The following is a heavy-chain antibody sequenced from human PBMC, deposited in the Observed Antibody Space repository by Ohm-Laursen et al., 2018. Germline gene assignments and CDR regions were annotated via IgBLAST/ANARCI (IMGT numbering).Heavy chain of an antibody. D-gene: IGHD6-13*01. Sequence: SLRLSCAASGFTFTDHWMSWVRQAPGKGLEWVANIKEDGSEKYYLDSVKGRFTISRDNAKNSLYLQMSSLRAEDTAVYYCVRDGGSWLYWGQGTLATVSS. CDR3: VRDGGSWLY. CDR2: IKEDGSEK. CDR1: GFTFTDHW. V-gene: IGHV3-7*01. J-gene: IGHJ4*02.